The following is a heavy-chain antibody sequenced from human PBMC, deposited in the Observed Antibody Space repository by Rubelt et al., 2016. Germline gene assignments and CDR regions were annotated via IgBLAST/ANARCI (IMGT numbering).Heavy chain of an antibody. D-gene: IGHD2-21*02. Sequence: QVQLVQSGAEVKKPGASVKVSCKASGGTFSSYAISWVRQAPGQGLEWMGRIIPILGIANCGLKFQGRVTITGDKSTGTAYMEQSSLSSEDRAVYYCAPVVTDIRGRFEAWGQGTLVTVSS. CDR2: IIPILGIA. V-gene: IGHV1-69*09. CDR3: APVVTDIRGRFEA. J-gene: IGHJ5*02. CDR1: GGTFSSYA.